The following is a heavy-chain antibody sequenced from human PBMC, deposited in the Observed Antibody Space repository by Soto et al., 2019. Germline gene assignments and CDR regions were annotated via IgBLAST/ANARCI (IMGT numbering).Heavy chain of an antibody. D-gene: IGHD6-6*01. CDR2: MNPNSGNT. CDR3: ARVRQLVGYFYYYMDV. J-gene: IGHJ6*03. CDR1: GYTFTSYD. Sequence: ASVKVSCKASGYTFTSYDINWVPQATGQGLEWMGWMNPNSGNTGYAQKFQGRVTMTRDTSISTAYMELRGLRSDDSAVYYCARVRQLVGYFYYYMDVWGNRTTVTVSS. V-gene: IGHV1-8*01.